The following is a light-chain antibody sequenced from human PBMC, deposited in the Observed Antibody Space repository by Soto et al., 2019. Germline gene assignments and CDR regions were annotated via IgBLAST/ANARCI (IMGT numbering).Light chain of an antibody. V-gene: IGKV3-15*01. Sequence: EILLTQSPATLPVSPGERATLSFRASQSVGSNLAWFQQKPGQAPRLLIYGASTRATGIPARFSGSGSGTEFTLTISSLQSEDFAVYYCQQYNNWPPWTFGQGTKVDIK. CDR3: QQYNNWPPWT. CDR1: QSVGSN. CDR2: GAS. J-gene: IGKJ1*01.